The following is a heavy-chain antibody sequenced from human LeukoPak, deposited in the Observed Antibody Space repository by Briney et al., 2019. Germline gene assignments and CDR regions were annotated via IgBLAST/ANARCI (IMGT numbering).Heavy chain of an antibody. Sequence: ASVKVSCKASGYTFTSYYMHWVRQAPGQGLEWMGIINPSGGSTGYAQNFQGRVTMTRDTSTSTVYMEMSSLRSYDTAVYYCARQYSRGWSYDYWGQGTQVTVSS. D-gene: IGHD6-19*01. CDR2: INPSGGST. V-gene: IGHV1-46*01. CDR3: ARQYSRGWSYDY. CDR1: GYTFTSYY. J-gene: IGHJ4*02.